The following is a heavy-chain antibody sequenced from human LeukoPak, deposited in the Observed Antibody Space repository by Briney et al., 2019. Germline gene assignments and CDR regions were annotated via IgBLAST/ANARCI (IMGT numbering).Heavy chain of an antibody. CDR1: GYTFTSYG. CDR3: ASCLSKQWLLPDY. V-gene: IGHV1-18*01. D-gene: IGHD6-19*01. CDR2: ISAYNGNT. Sequence: ASVKVSCKASGYTFTSYGISWVRQAPGQGLEWMGWISAYNGNTNYAQKFQGRVTMTRDTSISTAYMELSRLRSDDTAVYYCASCLSKQWLLPDYWGQGTLVTVSS. J-gene: IGHJ4*02.